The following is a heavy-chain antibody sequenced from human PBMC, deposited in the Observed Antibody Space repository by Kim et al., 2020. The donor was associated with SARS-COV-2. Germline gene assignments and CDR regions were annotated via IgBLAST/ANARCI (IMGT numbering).Heavy chain of an antibody. CDR2: ISGSSSAI. CDR1: EFVFSTYT. V-gene: IGHV3-21*01. Sequence: GGSLRLSCTASEFVFSTYTINWVRQAPGKGLEWVSSISGSSSAIYYADSMKGRFTISRDNAKYSLYLQMNSLRAEDTAVYYCARASMVQGITIKNYFYYYMDVWGKGTTVTVS. J-gene: IGHJ6*03. D-gene: IGHD3-10*01. CDR3: ARASMVQGITIKNYFYYYMDV.